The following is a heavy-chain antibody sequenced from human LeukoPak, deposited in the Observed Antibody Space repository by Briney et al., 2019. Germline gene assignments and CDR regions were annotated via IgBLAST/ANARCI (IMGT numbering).Heavy chain of an antibody. Sequence: PGGSLRLSCAASGFTFSSYWMHWVRQAPGKGLEWVSAISGSGGSTYYADSVKGRFTISRDNSKNTLYLQMNSLRAEDTAVYYCAKITVAGTYYYYYYMDVWGKGTTVTVSS. D-gene: IGHD6-19*01. CDR2: ISGSGGST. V-gene: IGHV3-23*01. J-gene: IGHJ6*03. CDR1: GFTFSSYW. CDR3: AKITVAGTYYYYYYMDV.